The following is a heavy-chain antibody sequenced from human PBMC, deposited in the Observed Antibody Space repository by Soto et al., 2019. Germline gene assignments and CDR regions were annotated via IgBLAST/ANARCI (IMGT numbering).Heavy chain of an antibody. Sequence: GSLRLSCAASGFTFSNAWMNWVRQAPGKGLEWVGRIKSKTDGGTTDYAAPVKGRFTISRDDPKNTLYLQMNSLKTEDTAVYYCTTDRTIFGVAIDYYYYGMDVWGQGTTVTVSS. D-gene: IGHD3-3*01. CDR1: GFTFSNAW. CDR2: IKSKTDGGTT. V-gene: IGHV3-15*07. J-gene: IGHJ6*02. CDR3: TTDRTIFGVAIDYYYYGMDV.